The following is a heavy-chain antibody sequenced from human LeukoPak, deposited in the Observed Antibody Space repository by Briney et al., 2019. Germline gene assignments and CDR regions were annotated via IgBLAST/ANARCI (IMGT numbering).Heavy chain of an antibody. Sequence: GRSLRLSCAASGFTFSSYGMHWVRQAPGKGLEWVAVISYDGSNKYYADSVKGRFTISRDNSKNTLYLQMNSLRAEDTAVYYCARDGGGSSWFIDYWGQGTLVTVSS. CDR1: GFTFSSYG. D-gene: IGHD6-13*01. V-gene: IGHV3-30*03. CDR3: ARDGGGSSWFIDY. J-gene: IGHJ4*02. CDR2: ISYDGSNK.